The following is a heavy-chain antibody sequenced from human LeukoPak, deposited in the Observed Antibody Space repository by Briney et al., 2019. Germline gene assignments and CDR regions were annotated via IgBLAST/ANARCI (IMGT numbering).Heavy chain of an antibody. J-gene: IGHJ6*03. V-gene: IGHV4-39*07. CDR3: ARDRKYYYHMDV. Sequence: PSETLSLTCTVSGGSISSSTYYWGWIRQSPGKGLEWIGSIYHTGSTYHNPSFKSRVTMSVDTSKNQFSLKLSSLTAADTAVYYCARDRKYYYHMDVWGKGTTVTVSS. CDR1: GGSISSSTYY. CDR2: IYHTGST.